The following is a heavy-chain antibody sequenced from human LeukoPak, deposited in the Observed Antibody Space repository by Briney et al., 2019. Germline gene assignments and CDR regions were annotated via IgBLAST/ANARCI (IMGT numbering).Heavy chain of an antibody. CDR2: IIPIFGTA. CDR1: GGTFSSNA. D-gene: IGHD6-6*01. Sequence: SVKVSCKASGGTFSSNAISWVRQAPGQGLEWMGGIIPIFGTANYAQKFQGRVTITADESTSTAYMELSSLRSEDTAVYYCARGSPWTHYGMDVWGQGTTVTVSS. J-gene: IGHJ6*02. V-gene: IGHV1-69*13. CDR3: ARGSPWTHYGMDV.